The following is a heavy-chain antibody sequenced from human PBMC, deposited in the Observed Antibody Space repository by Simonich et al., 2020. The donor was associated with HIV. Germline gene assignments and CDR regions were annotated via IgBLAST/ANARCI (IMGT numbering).Heavy chain of an antibody. D-gene: IGHD4-17*01. V-gene: IGHV3-74*01. Sequence: EVQLVESGGGLVQSGGSLRLSCVASGFTFSNYWMHWVRQAPGKGLGWVSRMKSDGTTTIYADSVKGRFIISRDNAKNTLYLQMNSLRTEDTAVYFCYGAFDVWGQGTMVTVSS. CDR3: YGAFDV. CDR1: GFTFSNYW. CDR2: MKSDGTTT. J-gene: IGHJ3*01.